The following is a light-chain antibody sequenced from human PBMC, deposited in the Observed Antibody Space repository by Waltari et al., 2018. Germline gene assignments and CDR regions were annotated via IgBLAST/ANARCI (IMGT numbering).Light chain of an antibody. CDR1: QSISKW. CDR2: EAS. Sequence: DIRMTQSPSTLSASAGDRVIIPCRASQSISKWLALYQQKPGKAPKLLIYEASTLQSGVPSRFSGTGSGTDFTLTISSLQPDDFATYYCQQYNSYSLLTFGGGTKVEIK. V-gene: IGKV1-5*03. J-gene: IGKJ4*01. CDR3: QQYNSYSLLT.